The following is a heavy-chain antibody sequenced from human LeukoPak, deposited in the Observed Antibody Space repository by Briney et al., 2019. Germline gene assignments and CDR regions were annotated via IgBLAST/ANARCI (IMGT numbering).Heavy chain of an antibody. J-gene: IGHJ4*02. D-gene: IGHD3-22*01. V-gene: IGHV4-59*01. CDR2: IYYSGST. CDR3: AGGSSGYYYSVDY. Sequence: SETLSLTCTVSGGSISSYYWSWIRQPPGKGLEWIGYIYYSGSTNYNPSLKSRVTISVDTSKNQFSLKLRSVTAADTAVYYCAGGSSGYYYSVDYWGQGTLVTVSS. CDR1: GGSISSYY.